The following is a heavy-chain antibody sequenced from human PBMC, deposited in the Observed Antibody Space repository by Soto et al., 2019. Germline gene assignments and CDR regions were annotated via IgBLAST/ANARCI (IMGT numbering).Heavy chain of an antibody. D-gene: IGHD6-13*01. CDR1: GFTFGDYA. J-gene: IGHJ5*02. CDR2: ISWNSDAI. V-gene: IGHV3-9*01. Sequence: PGGSLRLSCAASGFTFGDYALLWVRQAPGKGLEWVAGISWNSDAIGYVDSVKGRFTISRDNTKNSLYLQMNSLRPEDTAFYYCAKDRSLSWYTWFNPWGRGTLDTVSS. CDR3: AKDRSLSWYTWFNP.